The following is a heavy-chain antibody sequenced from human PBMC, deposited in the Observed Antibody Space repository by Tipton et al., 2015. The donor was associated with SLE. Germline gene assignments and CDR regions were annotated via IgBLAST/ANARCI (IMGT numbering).Heavy chain of an antibody. CDR1: GFTFSSYW. Sequence: SLRLSCAASGFTFSSYWMSWVRQAPGKGLEWVSYISSSGYTIYYADSVKGRFTISRDNAKNSLYLQMNSLRAEDTALYYCAREGVSSPDYWGQGTLVTVSS. CDR3: AREGVSSPDY. D-gene: IGHD6-13*01. V-gene: IGHV3-48*03. J-gene: IGHJ4*02. CDR2: ISSSGYTI.